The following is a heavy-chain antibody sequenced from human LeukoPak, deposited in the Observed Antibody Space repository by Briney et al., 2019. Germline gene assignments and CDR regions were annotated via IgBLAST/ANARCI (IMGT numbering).Heavy chain of an antibody. J-gene: IGHJ4*02. D-gene: IGHD4-17*01. CDR3: ARGLDYAIDY. V-gene: IGHV3-30*02. Sequence: PGGSLRLSCAASRFTFSNYGVYWVRQAPGKGLEWVTFARYDGVNKNYPDSVKGRFTISRDKSKNTVYLQMNSLRPEDTAMYYCARGLDYAIDYWGQGTLVTVSS. CDR2: ARYDGVNK. CDR1: RFTFSNYG.